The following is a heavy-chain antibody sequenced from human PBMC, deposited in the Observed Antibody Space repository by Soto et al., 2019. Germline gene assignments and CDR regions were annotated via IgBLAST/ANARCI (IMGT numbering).Heavy chain of an antibody. CDR3: AKVGRSDSYGPSGYFDY. D-gene: IGHD5-18*01. CDR2: ISYDGSNK. Sequence: GGSLRLSCAASGFTFSSYGMHWVRQAPGKGLEWVAVISYDGSNKYYADSVKGRFTISRDNSKNTLYLQMNSLRAEDTAVYYCAKVGRSDSYGPSGYFDYWGQGTLVTVSS. V-gene: IGHV3-30*18. J-gene: IGHJ4*02. CDR1: GFTFSSYG.